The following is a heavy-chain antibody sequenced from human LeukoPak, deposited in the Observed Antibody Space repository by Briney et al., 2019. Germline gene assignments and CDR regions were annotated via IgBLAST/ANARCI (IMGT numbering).Heavy chain of an antibody. V-gene: IGHV3-69-1*01. D-gene: IGHD3-16*01. J-gene: IGHJ4*02. CDR2: VSGSNAI. CDR3: AKDRGGSAYPVIDS. Sequence: PVQPLDSPSVVSGSNAIYYADSVKGRFTISRDNAKNFVFLQMNSLGDDDTAVYYCAKDRGGSAYPVIDSWGQGTLVTVSS.